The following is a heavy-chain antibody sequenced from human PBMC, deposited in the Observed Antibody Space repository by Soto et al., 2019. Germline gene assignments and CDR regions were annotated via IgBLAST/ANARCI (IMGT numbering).Heavy chain of an antibody. CDR2: IDPSDSQT. J-gene: IGHJ4*02. CDR3: ARGGGEMTSPPPYIY. CDR1: GYSFAGYW. D-gene: IGHD3-16*01. Sequence: PGESLKISCKGSGYSFAGYWITWVRQKPGKGLEWMGRIDPSDSQTYYSPSFRGHVTISVTKSITTVLLQWSRLRFEDTAMYYCARGGGEMTSPPPYIYWGQGNLVAV. V-gene: IGHV5-10-1*01.